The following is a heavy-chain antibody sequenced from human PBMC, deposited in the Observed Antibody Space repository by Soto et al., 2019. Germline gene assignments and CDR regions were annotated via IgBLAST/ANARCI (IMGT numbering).Heavy chain of an antibody. V-gene: IGHV1-69*01. CDR3: AGDIGGGAAAARGDY. CDR2: IIPIFGTA. CDR1: GGTFSSYA. Sequence: QVQLVQSGAEVKKPGSSVKVSCKASGGTFSSYAISWVRQAPGQGLEWMGGIIPIFGTANYAQKFQGRVTITADESTSTAYMERSSRRSEDTAGYYCAGDIGGGAAAARGDYWGQGTLVTVSS. J-gene: IGHJ4*02. D-gene: IGHD6-13*01.